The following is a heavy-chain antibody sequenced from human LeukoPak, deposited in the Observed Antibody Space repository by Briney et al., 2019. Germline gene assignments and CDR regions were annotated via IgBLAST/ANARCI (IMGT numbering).Heavy chain of an antibody. CDR1: GFTFSSYA. V-gene: IGHV3-23*01. D-gene: IGHD4-4*01. CDR3: AKKAIVSAAFDS. J-gene: IGHJ4*02. Sequence: GGSLRLSCAASGFTFSSYAMNWVRQAPGQGPEWVSVISSSGSPTYYADSVKGRFTISRDNSKNTLVLQMNSLRAEDTAIYYCAKKAIVSAAFDSWGQGTLVTVS. CDR2: ISSSGSPT.